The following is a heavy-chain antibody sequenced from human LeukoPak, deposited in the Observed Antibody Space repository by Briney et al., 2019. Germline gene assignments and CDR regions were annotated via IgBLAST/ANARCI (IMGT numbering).Heavy chain of an antibody. CDR3: ARVRGGTNSYGMDV. J-gene: IGHJ6*02. D-gene: IGHD2-15*01. CDR1: GGSIRVYY. CDR2: VLYTGST. Sequence: PSETLSLTCTVPGGSIRVYYWTCMRQPPGKGLEWIGYVLYTGSTNYNPYLKHGVILSVETSKTQFSLRLSSVTAADTAVYYCARVRGGTNSYGMDVWGQGTTVTVSS. V-gene: IGHV4-59*01.